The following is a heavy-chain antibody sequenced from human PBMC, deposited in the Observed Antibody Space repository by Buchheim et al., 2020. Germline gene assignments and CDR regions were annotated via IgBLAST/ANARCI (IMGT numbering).Heavy chain of an antibody. CDR3: ARAMTSHYYYGMDV. Sequence: QVQLVESGGGVVQPGRSLRLSCAASGFTFSTYGMHWVRQAPGKGLEWVAVIWYDGSNKNYVDSVKGRFTISRDNSKNTLYLQMNSLRADDTAVYYCARAMTSHYYYGMDVWGQGTT. D-gene: IGHD2-21*02. CDR2: IWYDGSNK. CDR1: GFTFSTYG. J-gene: IGHJ6*02. V-gene: IGHV3-33*01.